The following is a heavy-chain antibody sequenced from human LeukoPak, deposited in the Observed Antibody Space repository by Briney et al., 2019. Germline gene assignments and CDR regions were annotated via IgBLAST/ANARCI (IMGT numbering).Heavy chain of an antibody. J-gene: IGHJ4*02. CDR2: INHSGST. V-gene: IGHV4-34*01. CDR1: GGSFSGYY. Sequence: SETLSLTCAVYGGSFSGYYWSWIRQPPGNGLEWIGEINHSGSTNYNPSLKSRVTISVDTSKNQFSLKLSSVTAADTAVYYCARVRWDYYDSSGYYYHPFDYWGQGTLVTVSS. CDR3: ARVRWDYYDSSGYYYHPFDY. D-gene: IGHD3-22*01.